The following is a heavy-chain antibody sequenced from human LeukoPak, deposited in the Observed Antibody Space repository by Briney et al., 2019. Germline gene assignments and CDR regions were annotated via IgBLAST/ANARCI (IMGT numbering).Heavy chain of an antibody. V-gene: IGHV1-69*06. Sequence: ASVKVSCKASGGTFSSYAISWVRQAPGQGLEWMGGIIPIFGTANYAQKFQGRVTITADKSTSTAYMELSSLRSEDTAVYYCARDQEWFGELRDYYYGMDVWAKGPRSPSPQ. D-gene: IGHD3-10*01. CDR2: IIPIFGTA. J-gene: IGHJ6*04. CDR3: ARDQEWFGELRDYYYGMDV. CDR1: GGTFSSYA.